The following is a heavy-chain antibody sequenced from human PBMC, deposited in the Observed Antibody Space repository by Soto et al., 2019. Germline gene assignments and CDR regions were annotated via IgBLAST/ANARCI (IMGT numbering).Heavy chain of an antibody. CDR2: ISAYNGNT. J-gene: IGHJ4*02. Sequence: AASVKVSCKASGYTFTGHYIHWVRQAPGQGLEWMGWISAYNGNTNYAQKLQGRVTMTTDTSASTAYMELKSLRSDDTAVYYCARDPFQYSSGWYESRTLDYWGQGTLVTVS. V-gene: IGHV1-18*01. CDR3: ARDPFQYSSGWYESRTLDY. D-gene: IGHD6-19*01. CDR1: GYTFTGHY.